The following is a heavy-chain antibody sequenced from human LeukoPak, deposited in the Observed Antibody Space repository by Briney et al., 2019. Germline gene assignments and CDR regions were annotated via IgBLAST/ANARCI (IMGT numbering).Heavy chain of an antibody. J-gene: IGHJ3*02. Sequence: GEPLKISCTASGYSFTTYWIGWVRQMPGKGLEWMGISYPGDSDTRYSPSFQGQVTISADKSINTAYLQWSSLKASDTAIYHCARWVTADRGKKDAFDIWGQGTMVTVSS. D-gene: IGHD2-21*02. CDR3: ARWVTADRGKKDAFDI. V-gene: IGHV5-51*01. CDR2: SYPGDSDT. CDR1: GYSFTTYW.